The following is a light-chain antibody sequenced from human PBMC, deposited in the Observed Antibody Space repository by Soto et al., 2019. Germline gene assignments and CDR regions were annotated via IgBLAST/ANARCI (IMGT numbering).Light chain of an antibody. V-gene: IGKV3-20*01. J-gene: IGKJ2*01. CDR2: GAS. Sequence: EIVLTQSPGTLSLSPGERATLSCRASQSVDSSYLAWYQQNPGQAPRLLIYGASSRATGIPDRFSGSGSGXXXXXXXSRLEPEDFAVYYCQQYGSSYTFGQGTKLEIK. CDR1: QSVDSSY. CDR3: QQYGSSYT.